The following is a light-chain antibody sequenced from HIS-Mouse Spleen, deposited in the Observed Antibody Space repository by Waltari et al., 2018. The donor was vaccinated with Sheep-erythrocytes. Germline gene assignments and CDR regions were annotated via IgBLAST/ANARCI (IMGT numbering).Light chain of an antibody. V-gene: IGKV2-30*02. CDR3: MQGTHWPPYT. CDR1: QSLVHSNGNTY. Sequence: DVVMTQSPLSLPVTLGQPASISCRSSQSLVHSNGNTYLTWFQQRPGQSTRSIIYKVSTRDSGVPDRFSGSGSGTDLTLKISRVEAEDVGVYYCMQGTHWPPYTFGQGTKLEIK. CDR2: KVS. J-gene: IGKJ2*01.